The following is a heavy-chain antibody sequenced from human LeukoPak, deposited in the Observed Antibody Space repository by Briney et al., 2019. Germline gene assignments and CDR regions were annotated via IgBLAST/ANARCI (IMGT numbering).Heavy chain of an antibody. CDR1: GFTFSGSA. D-gene: IGHD3-3*01. V-gene: IGHV3-73*01. J-gene: IGHJ4*02. Sequence: GGSLRLSCAASGFTFSGSAMHWVRQASGKGLEWVGRIRSKANSYATAYAASVKGRFTISRDNSKNTLYLQMNSLRAEDTAVYYCAKDRAISYYFDYWGQGTLVTVSS. CDR3: AKDRAISYYFDY. CDR2: IRSKANSYAT.